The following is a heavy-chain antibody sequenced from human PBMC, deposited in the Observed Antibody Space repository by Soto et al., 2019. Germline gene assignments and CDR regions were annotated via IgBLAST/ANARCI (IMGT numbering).Heavy chain of an antibody. J-gene: IGHJ6*02. D-gene: IGHD3-16*01. Sequence: QVQLQESGPGLVKPSGTLSLTCAVSGGSISSRNWWSWVRQSPGKGLEWIGEIFHSGTTNYNPSLKSRLTVSVDKSKSESSLNLGSVPAADTAVYYCARGHEGDGGWGMDVWGQGTTVTVSS. CDR1: GGSISSRNW. V-gene: IGHV4-4*02. CDR3: ARGHEGDGGWGMDV. CDR2: IFHSGTT.